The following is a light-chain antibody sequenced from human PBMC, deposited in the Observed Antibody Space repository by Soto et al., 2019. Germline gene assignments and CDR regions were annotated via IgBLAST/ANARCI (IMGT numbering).Light chain of an antibody. CDR3: QQYYSIPRT. V-gene: IGKV4-1*01. CDR1: QSVLYSSNNKNY. CDR2: WAS. Sequence: DIVMTQSPDSLAVSLGERATINCKSSQSVLYSSNNKNYLAWYQQKPGQPPKVLIYWASTRESGVPDRFSGSGSETDVTLTVSSLQAEDVAVYYCQQYYSIPRTFGQGTKVEIK. J-gene: IGKJ1*01.